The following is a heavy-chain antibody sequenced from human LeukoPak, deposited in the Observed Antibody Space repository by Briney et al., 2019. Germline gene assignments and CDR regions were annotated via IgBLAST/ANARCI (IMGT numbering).Heavy chain of an antibody. Sequence: PGGSLRLSCAASGXTFSSYGMHWVRQAPGKGLEWVAVISYDGSNKYYADSVKGRFTISRDNSKNTLYLQMNSLRAEDTAVYYCAKDYDILTCYFDYWGQGTLVTVSS. D-gene: IGHD3-9*01. V-gene: IGHV3-30*18. J-gene: IGHJ4*02. CDR1: GXTFSSYG. CDR3: AKDYDILTCYFDY. CDR2: ISYDGSNK.